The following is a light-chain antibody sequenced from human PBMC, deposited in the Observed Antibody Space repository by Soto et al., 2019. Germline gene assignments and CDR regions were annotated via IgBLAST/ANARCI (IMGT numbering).Light chain of an antibody. CDR1: QSVSIW. V-gene: IGKV1-5*03. Sequence: EIQMTQSPSTLAASEGDRVTISCRASQSVSIWLAWYQQKPGRAPKLLIYKSSILESGVPSRFSGSGSGTEFTLTISSLQPDDFATYYCQQFNTSPWTLGQGTKVDIK. CDR3: QQFNTSPWT. J-gene: IGKJ1*01. CDR2: KSS.